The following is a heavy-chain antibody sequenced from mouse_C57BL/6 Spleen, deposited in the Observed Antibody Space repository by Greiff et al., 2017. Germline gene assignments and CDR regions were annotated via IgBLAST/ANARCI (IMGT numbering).Heavy chain of an antibody. CDR3: ARDLL. J-gene: IGHJ1*03. D-gene: IGHD2-1*01. Sequence: EVQLVESGPGLVKPSQSLSLTCSVTGYSITSGYYWNWIRQFPGNKLEWMGYISYDGSNNYNPSLKNRISITRDTSKNQFFLKLNSVTTEDTATYYCARDLLWGTGTTVTVSS. CDR1: GYSITSGYY. V-gene: IGHV3-6*01. CDR2: ISYDGSN.